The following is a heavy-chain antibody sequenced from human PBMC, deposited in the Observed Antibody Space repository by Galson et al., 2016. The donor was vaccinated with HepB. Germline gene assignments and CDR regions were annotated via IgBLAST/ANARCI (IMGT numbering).Heavy chain of an antibody. J-gene: IGHJ6*01. CDR2: IRQDGSEK. V-gene: IGHV3-7*01. Sequence: SLRLSCAASGFTFSMFWVSWVRQAPGKGLEWVANIRQDGSEKDYVDSVKGRFTISRDNAKNSVYLQMNSLRAEDTAVYYCAKVNLNYDFWSGYFLVGMVVWGQGTTVTVST. D-gene: IGHD3-3*01. CDR3: AKVNLNYDFWSGYFLVGMVV. CDR1: GFTFSMFW.